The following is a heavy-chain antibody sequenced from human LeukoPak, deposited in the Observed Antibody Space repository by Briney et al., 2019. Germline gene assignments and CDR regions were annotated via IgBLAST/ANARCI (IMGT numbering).Heavy chain of an antibody. Sequence: GASVKVSCKASGYTFTGYYMHWVRQAPGQGLEWMGWINPNSGGTNYAQKFQGRVTMTRDTSISTAYMELSRLRSDDTAVYYCAREGVGATQGAFDIWGQGTMVTVSS. CDR2: INPNSGGT. CDR1: GYTFTGYY. J-gene: IGHJ3*02. D-gene: IGHD1-26*01. V-gene: IGHV1-2*02. CDR3: AREGVGATQGAFDI.